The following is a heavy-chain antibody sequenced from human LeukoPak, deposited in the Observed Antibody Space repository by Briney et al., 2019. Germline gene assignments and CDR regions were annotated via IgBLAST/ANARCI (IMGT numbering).Heavy chain of an antibody. CDR1: GYTFTSYY. Sequence: APVKVSCKASGYTFTSYYMHWVRQAPGQGLEWMGIINPSGGSTSYAQKFQGRVTMTRDTSTSTVYMELSSLRPEDTAVYYCARSSGYCSGGSCYSEAFDIWGQGTMVTVSS. V-gene: IGHV1-46*01. CDR3: ARSSGYCSGGSCYSEAFDI. J-gene: IGHJ3*02. D-gene: IGHD2-15*01. CDR2: INPSGGST.